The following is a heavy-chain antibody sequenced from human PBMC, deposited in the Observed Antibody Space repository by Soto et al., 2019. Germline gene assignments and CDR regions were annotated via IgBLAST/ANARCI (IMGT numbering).Heavy chain of an antibody. CDR3: AREPTVVNDAFDI. CDR2: ISSSSSTI. Sequence: PGGSLRLSCAASGFTFSSYSMNWVRQAPGKGLEGVSYISSSSSTIYYADSVKGRFTISRDNAKNSLYLQMNSLRDEDTAVYYCAREPTVVNDAFDIWGQGTMVTVSS. CDR1: GFTFSSYS. J-gene: IGHJ3*02. D-gene: IGHD2-15*01. V-gene: IGHV3-48*02.